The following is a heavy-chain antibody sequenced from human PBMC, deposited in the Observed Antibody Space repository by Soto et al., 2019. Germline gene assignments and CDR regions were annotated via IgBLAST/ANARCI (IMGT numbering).Heavy chain of an antibody. D-gene: IGHD2-2*01. CDR3: AKVRPKVVVPAAVDS. CDR2: ISGSGGNT. Sequence: GSLRLSCAASGFTFSNFAMNWVRQAPGKGLEWVSAISGSGGNTYYADSVKGRFTISRDNSKNTLYLQMNSLRADDTAVYYCAKVRPKVVVPAAVDSWGKGTLVNLAS. J-gene: IGHJ4*02. V-gene: IGHV3-23*01. CDR1: GFTFSNFA.